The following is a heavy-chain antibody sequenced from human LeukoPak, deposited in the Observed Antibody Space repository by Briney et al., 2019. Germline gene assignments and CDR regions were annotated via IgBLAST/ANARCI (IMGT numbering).Heavy chain of an antibody. CDR1: GYTFISYY. D-gene: IGHD3-16*01. CDR2: INPNGGST. J-gene: IGHJ3*02. V-gene: IGHV1-46*01. Sequence: ASVKVSCKASGYTFISYYMHWVRQAPGQGLEWMGIINPNGGSTNYAQKFQGRVTMTRDTSTSTVYMEVSSLASEDTAVYYCARGLGRTSHSAFDMWGQGTMVTVSS. CDR3: ARGLGRTSHSAFDM.